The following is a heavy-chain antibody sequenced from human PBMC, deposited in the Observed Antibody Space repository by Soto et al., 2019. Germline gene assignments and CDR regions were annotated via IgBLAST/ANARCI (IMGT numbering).Heavy chain of an antibody. V-gene: IGHV3-21*01. CDR3: ARERYCSGGSCPHYGMDV. CDR2: ITSSSSYI. D-gene: IGHD2-15*01. Sequence: GSLRLSCAASGFTFTSYSMNWVRQAPGKGLEWVSSITSSSSYIYYADSVKGRFTVSRDNAKNSLYLQMNSLRAEDTAVYYCARERYCSGGSCPHYGMDVWGQGTTVTVSS. J-gene: IGHJ6*02. CDR1: GFTFTSYS.